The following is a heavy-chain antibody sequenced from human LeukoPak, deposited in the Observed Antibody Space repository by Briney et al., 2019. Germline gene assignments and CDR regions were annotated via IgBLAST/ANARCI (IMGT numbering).Heavy chain of an antibody. J-gene: IGHJ3*02. D-gene: IGHD3-3*01. CDR1: GFTFTSSA. CDR2: IVVGSGNT. CDR3: AADHRYYDFWSGYYPGAFDI. V-gene: IGHV1-58*01. Sequence: ASVKVSCKASGFTFTSSAVQWVRQARGQRLEWIGWIVVGSGNTNYAQKFQERVTITRDMSTSTAYKELSSLRSEDTAVYYCAADHRYYDFWSGYYPGAFDIWGQGTMVTVSS.